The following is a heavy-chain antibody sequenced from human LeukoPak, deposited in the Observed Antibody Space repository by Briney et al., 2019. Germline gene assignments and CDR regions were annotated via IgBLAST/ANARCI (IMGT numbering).Heavy chain of an antibody. V-gene: IGHV1-69-2*01. J-gene: IGHJ4*02. D-gene: IGHD2-15*01. CDR1: GYTFTDYN. CDR3: ANLLVVIAATSFDY. Sequence: ATVKISCKASGYTFTDYNIHWVQQAPGKGLEWVGRVDPEDGATMYAEKFQDRVTITADTSTDTTYMELRSLRSEDTAVYYCANLLVVIAATSFDYWGQGTLVTVSS. CDR2: VDPEDGAT.